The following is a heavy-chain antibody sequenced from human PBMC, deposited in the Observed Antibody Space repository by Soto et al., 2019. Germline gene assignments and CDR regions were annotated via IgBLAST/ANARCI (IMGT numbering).Heavy chain of an antibody. CDR3: ARDHKEAFDI. Sequence: QVLLQESGPGLVKPSETLSLTCTVSGGSISSYFLNWIRQAPGKGLEWIGYMYFNESTNYNPPLKSRVTISLDTSKSLFSLKLNSVTAADTAVYYCARDHKEAFDIWGQGTLVTVSS. CDR1: GGSISSYF. V-gene: IGHV4-59*01. J-gene: IGHJ3*02. CDR2: MYFNEST.